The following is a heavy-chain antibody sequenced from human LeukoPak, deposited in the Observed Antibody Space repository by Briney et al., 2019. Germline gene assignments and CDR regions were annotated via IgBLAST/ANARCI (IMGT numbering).Heavy chain of an antibody. CDR2: ISYDGSDR. CDR3: ARGGLYTSSSHFDY. J-gene: IGHJ4*02. Sequence: GGSLRLSCAASGFTFSNYVIHWARQAPGKGLEWVALISYDGSDRYYADSVKGRFTISRDNSKNTLYLQVNSLRPEDTAVYYCARGGLYTSSSHFDYWGQGTLVTVSS. V-gene: IGHV3-30-3*01. D-gene: IGHD6-6*01. CDR1: GFTFSNYV.